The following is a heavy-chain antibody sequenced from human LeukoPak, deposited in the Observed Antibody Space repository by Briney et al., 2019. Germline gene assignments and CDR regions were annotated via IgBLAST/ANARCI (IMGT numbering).Heavy chain of an antibody. D-gene: IGHD1-26*01. CDR2: FSSRKNIV. V-gene: IGHV3-48*01. CDR1: GFTFSTYN. Sequence: PGGSLRLSCAASGFTFSTYNMNWVRRAPGKGLEWISYFSSRKNIVNYADSVKGRFTISRDKAKTSLYLQMNSLRAEDTAVYYCVRDQQWESPHYFDFWGQGTPVTAS. CDR3: VRDQQWESPHYFDF. J-gene: IGHJ4*02.